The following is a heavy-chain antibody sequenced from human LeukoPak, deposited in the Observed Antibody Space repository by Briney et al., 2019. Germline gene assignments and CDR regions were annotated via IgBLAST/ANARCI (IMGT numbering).Heavy chain of an antibody. V-gene: IGHV1-18*01. CDR3: ARVPLPYCSSTSCYGGWFDP. Sequence: ASVKVSCKASGYIFTSYGISWVRQAPGQGLEWMGWISAYNGNTNYAQKLQGRVTMTTDTSTSTAYMELRSLRSDDTAVYYCARVPLPYCSSTSCYGGWFDPWGQGTLVTVSS. CDR2: ISAYNGNT. D-gene: IGHD2-2*01. J-gene: IGHJ5*02. CDR1: GYIFTSYG.